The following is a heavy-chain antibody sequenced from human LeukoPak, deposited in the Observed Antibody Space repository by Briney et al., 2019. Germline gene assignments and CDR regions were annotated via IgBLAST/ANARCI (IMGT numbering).Heavy chain of an antibody. D-gene: IGHD3-10*01. CDR3: ARQRFTMRAYAGNWFDS. CDR1: EYSFTSYW. J-gene: IGHJ5*01. Sequence: GESLNISCTGSEYSFTSYWICWVRQMAGEGLEWMGISYPGDSDTSSNPSFQDHVTITADKSISTAYIEWSRLKASDTAMYYCARQRFTMRAYAGNWFDSWGQGTLVTVSS. V-gene: IGHV5-51*01. CDR2: SYPGDSDT.